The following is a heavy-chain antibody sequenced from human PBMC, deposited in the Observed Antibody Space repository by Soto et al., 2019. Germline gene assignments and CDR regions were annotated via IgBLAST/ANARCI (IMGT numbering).Heavy chain of an antibody. V-gene: IGHV3-23*01. CDR2: VDSSGADT. CDR3: AKQVDAGAHDATSVSAF. J-gene: IGHJ6*01. Sequence: VPMRLWCTAAEGTFRGHARRCIRQTPGTEPEWVAFVDSSGADTSYADSVKGRFTITRDNSENSLYLHMNSLRAEDSGRYFCAKQVDAGAHDATSVSAFWG. CDR1: EGTFRGHA. D-gene: IGHD2-8*02.